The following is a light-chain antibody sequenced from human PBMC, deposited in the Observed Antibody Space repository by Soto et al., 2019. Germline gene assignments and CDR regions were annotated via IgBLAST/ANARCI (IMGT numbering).Light chain of an antibody. CDR1: QSVSSSY. CDR2: GAS. CDR3: QQYGSSPPLT. Sequence: IVLTQSPRTLSLSPGERATLSCRARQSVSSSYLAWYQQKPGQAPRLLIYGASSRATGIPDRFSGSGSGTDFTLTTSRLEPEDFAVYYCQQYGSSPPLTFGGGTKV. V-gene: IGKV3-20*01. J-gene: IGKJ4*01.